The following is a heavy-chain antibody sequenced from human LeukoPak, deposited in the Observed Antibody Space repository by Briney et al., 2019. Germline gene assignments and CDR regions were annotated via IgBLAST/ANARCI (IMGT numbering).Heavy chain of an antibody. CDR3: ARSILAGTGGFDY. CDR1: GFTFSSYA. D-gene: IGHD6-19*01. CDR2: ISSSSTYI. J-gene: IGHJ4*02. V-gene: IGHV3-21*01. Sequence: PGGSLRLSCAASGFTFSSYAMSWVRQAPGKGLEWVSSISSSSTYIYYADSVKGRFTISRDNAKNSLYLQMNSLRAEDTAIYYCARSILAGTGGFDYWGQGSLITVSS.